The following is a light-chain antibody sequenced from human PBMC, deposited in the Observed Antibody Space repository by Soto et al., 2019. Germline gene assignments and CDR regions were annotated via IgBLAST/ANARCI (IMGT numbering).Light chain of an antibody. CDR2: GAS. CDR1: QSVSSNY. Sequence: EVRLTQSPGTLSLSPGERATLSCRASQSVSSNYLAWYQQKSGQAPRLLIYGASNTATGIPDRFSGSGSGPDFTLAIRRLEPEDFAVYYCQQYDTSPRTFGQGTKVEFK. CDR3: QQYDTSPRT. V-gene: IGKV3-20*01. J-gene: IGKJ1*01.